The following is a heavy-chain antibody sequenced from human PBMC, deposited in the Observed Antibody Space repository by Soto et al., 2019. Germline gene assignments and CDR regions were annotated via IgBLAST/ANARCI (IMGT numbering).Heavy chain of an antibody. Sequence: QVQLHESGPGLVKPSETLSLTCVVSDGSISTYDWWTWVRQPPGKGLVWIGKMFHSGGADYSPSLKSRVTISADSSKTPFSLRLTAVTAADTAVYYCATGNVDSMLEYWGQGTQVAVSS. CDR1: DGSISTYDW. J-gene: IGHJ4*02. CDR3: ATGNVDSMLEY. CDR2: MFHSGGA. V-gene: IGHV4-4*02. D-gene: IGHD3-3*01.